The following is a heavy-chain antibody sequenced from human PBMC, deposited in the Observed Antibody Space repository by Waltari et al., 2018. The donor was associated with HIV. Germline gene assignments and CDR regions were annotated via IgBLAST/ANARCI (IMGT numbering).Heavy chain of an antibody. CDR2: ISHSGNP. CDR3: LMEGYYYGMDV. Sequence: QLQLQESGPGLVKPSETLSLTCSVSGASIGSNYYWGWVRQPPGKGLEWIATISHSGNPDYNPSLKNRVTISADTSKNQFSLKLSSVTATDTAVYYCLMEGYYYGMDVWGQGTTVTVSS. V-gene: IGHV4-39*01. J-gene: IGHJ6*02. CDR1: GASIGSNYY. D-gene: IGHD2-8*01.